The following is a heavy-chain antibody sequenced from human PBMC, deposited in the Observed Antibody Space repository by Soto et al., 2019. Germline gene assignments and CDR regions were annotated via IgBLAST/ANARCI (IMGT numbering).Heavy chain of an antibody. V-gene: IGHV3-23*01. J-gene: IGHJ5*01. D-gene: IGHD1-20*01. Sequence: DVQLLESGGGLVQPGGSLTLSCAASRFTFSDFAMSWVRQAPGKGLEWVSSIGGTGTDTHYADSVKGRFTISRDNSRNTLYLQIDSQRDEDTAVYYCAKDAVPYNGKWDWFDSWGQGTLVIVSS. CDR1: RFTFSDFA. CDR2: IGGTGTDT. CDR3: AKDAVPYNGKWDWFDS.